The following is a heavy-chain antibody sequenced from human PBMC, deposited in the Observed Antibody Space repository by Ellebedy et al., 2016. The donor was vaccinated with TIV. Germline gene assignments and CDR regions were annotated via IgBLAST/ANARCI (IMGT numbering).Heavy chain of an antibody. D-gene: IGHD2/OR15-2a*01. CDR1: GFTFSSYA. V-gene: IGHV3-23*01. J-gene: IGHJ2*01. CDR3: AKDVYFSVRPAGYFDL. CDR2: IGGRGGIT. Sequence: GESLKISCAASGFTFSSYAMNWVRQAPGKGLEWVSGIGGRGGITYYADSVTGRFTISRDNSKKTLYLQIKSLRADDTAVYYCAKDVYFSVRPAGYFDLWGRGTLVTVSS.